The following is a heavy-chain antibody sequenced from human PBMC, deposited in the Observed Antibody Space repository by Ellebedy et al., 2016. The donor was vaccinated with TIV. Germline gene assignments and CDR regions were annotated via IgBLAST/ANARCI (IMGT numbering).Heavy chain of an antibody. V-gene: IGHV4-31*03. CDR2: IYYSGST. J-gene: IGHJ4*02. CDR3: ARRVSTY. CDR1: GGSISTGVYY. D-gene: IGHD6-13*01. Sequence: SETLSLXXTVSGGSISTGVYYWSSIRQHPGKGLEWIGYIYYSGSTYYNPSLKSRVTISVDTSKNKFSLKLSSVTAADTAVYYCARRVSTYWGQGTLVTVSS.